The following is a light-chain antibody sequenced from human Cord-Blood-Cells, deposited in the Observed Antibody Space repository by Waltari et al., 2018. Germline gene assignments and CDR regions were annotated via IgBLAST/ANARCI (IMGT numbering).Light chain of an antibody. CDR1: QSVSSN. CDR2: GAS. CDR3: QQYNNWPLT. V-gene: IGKV3-15*01. J-gene: IGKJ4*01. Sequence: EIVMTQSPATLSVSPGERATLSCRASQSVSSNLACYQQKPGQAPRLLIYGASTRATGIPARLRGSGSGTEFTLTISSLQSEDFAVYYCQQYNNWPLTFGGGTKVEIK.